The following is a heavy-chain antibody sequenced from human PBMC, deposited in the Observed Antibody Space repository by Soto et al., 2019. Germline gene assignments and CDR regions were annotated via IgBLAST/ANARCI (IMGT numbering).Heavy chain of an antibody. D-gene: IGHD3-10*01. CDR2: IIPIFGTP. V-gene: IGHV1-69*06. CDR1: GGIFSTYA. CDR3: ARDRDDYCSRNYNNRIEF. Sequence: VQLVQSGAEVKKPGSSVKVSCKASGGIFSTYAISWLRQAPGQGLEWMGGIIPIFGTPNYAQRFQGRVTIKAVKSTNTSYLELSRLKSEDTAVYYCARDRDDYCSRNYNNRIEFGDQGPLVTVSS. J-gene: IGHJ4*02.